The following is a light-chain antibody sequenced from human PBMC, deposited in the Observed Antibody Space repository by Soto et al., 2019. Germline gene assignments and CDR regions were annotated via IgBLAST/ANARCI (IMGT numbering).Light chain of an antibody. CDR1: SSDVGGYNY. Sequence: LTQPPSASGSPGQSVTISCTGTSSDVGGYNYVSWYQQHPGKAPKLMIYEVIKRPSGVPDRFSGSKSGNTASLTVSGLQTEDEADYYCSSYAGSNNYVFGTGTKVTVL. CDR3: SSYAGSNNYV. V-gene: IGLV2-8*01. J-gene: IGLJ1*01. CDR2: EVI.